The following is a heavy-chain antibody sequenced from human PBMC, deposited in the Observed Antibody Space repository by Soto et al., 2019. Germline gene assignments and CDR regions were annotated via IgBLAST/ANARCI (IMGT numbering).Heavy chain of an antibody. V-gene: IGHV4-4*07. CDR1: FDSITTYY. CDR2: IDTSGNT. CDR3: ALYSNP. Sequence: SENPSLTSTVSFDSITTYYWSWIRQPAGKGLEWIGRIDTSGNTNYNPSLKSRVTMSVDTSKKQFSLKLTSVTAADTAVYYCALYSNPW. J-gene: IGHJ5*02. D-gene: IGHD6-13*01.